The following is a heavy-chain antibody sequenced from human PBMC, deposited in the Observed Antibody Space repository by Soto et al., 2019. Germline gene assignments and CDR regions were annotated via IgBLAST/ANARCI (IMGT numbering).Heavy chain of an antibody. D-gene: IGHD6-6*01. CDR1: GFSFSTYI. V-gene: IGHV3-21*04. CDR3: AREWRSSPSFDS. J-gene: IGHJ4*02. Sequence: GGSLRLSCAASGFSFSTYIINWVRQAPWKGLEWVSSISTSSTFMYYADSVKGRFTISRDDAKNSLYLQMDSLRADDTAVYFCAREWRSSPSFDSWGQGELVTV. CDR2: ISTSSTFM.